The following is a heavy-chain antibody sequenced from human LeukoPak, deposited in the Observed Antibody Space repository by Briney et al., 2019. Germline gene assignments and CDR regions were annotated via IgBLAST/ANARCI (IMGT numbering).Heavy chain of an antibody. Sequence: GGSLRLSCAASGFTFSSYGMHWVRQAPGKGLEWVAVISYDGSNKYYADSVKGRFTISRDNSKNTLYLQMNSLRPEDTAVYYCARDRYNRTWASGGEDYWGQGTLVTVSS. CDR3: ARDRYNRTWASGGEDY. J-gene: IGHJ4*02. CDR1: GFTFSSYG. CDR2: ISYDGSNK. D-gene: IGHD3-10*01. V-gene: IGHV3-30*19.